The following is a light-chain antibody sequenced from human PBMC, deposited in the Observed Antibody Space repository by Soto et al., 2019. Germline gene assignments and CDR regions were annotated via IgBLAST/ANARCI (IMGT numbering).Light chain of an antibody. CDR3: QQLSSYPLT. V-gene: IGKV3-20*01. CDR1: QTVRNNY. Sequence: EFVLTQSPGTLSLSPGERATLSCRASQTVRNNYLAWYQQKPGQAPRLLIYDASTRATGIPDRFSGGGSGTDFTLAISRLEPEDSAEYYCQQLSSYPLTFGGGTKVDIK. CDR2: DAS. J-gene: IGKJ4*01.